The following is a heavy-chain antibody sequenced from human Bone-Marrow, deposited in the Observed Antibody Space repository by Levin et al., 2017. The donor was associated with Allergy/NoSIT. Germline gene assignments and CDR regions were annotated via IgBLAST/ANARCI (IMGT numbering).Heavy chain of an antibody. V-gene: IGHV3-53*01. Sequence: GGSLRLSCAASGLTVSNNYMSWVRQAPGKGLEWVALIYSGGGTYYADSVKGRFTISRDNSKNTPYLQMNSLRTEDTAVYHCARNIPVTDLGFWGRGTLVTVSS. CDR3: ARNIPVTDLGF. CDR1: GLTVSNNY. D-gene: IGHD1-14*01. CDR2: IYSGGGT. J-gene: IGHJ4*02.